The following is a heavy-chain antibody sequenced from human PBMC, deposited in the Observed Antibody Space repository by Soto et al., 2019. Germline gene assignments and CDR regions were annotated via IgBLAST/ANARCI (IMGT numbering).Heavy chain of an antibody. CDR3: GRQGFGPLHGLVDV. J-gene: IGHJ6*02. D-gene: IGHD3-10*01. Sequence: QVQLQESGPGLVKPSETLSLSCTVSGGSISSYYWSWFRQSPGKRLEWIGYVNHSWGSSYNPSLQSRVAISLETSKSQFSLKVTSVTATDTAVYYWGRQGFGPLHGLVDVWGQGTTVTVSS. CDR1: GGSISSYY. CDR2: VNHSWGS. V-gene: IGHV4-59*08.